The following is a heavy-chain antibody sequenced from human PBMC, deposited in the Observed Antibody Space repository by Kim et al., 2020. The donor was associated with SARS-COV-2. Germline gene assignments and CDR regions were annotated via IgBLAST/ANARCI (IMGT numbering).Heavy chain of an antibody. CDR2: GST. J-gene: IGHJ4*02. D-gene: IGHD1-26*01. V-gene: IGHV4-4*07. CDR3: ARDWDGFDY. Sequence: GSTNYHPSLRSRVTMSVDTSKNQFSLKLSSVTAADTAVYYCARDWDGFDYWGQGTLVTVSS.